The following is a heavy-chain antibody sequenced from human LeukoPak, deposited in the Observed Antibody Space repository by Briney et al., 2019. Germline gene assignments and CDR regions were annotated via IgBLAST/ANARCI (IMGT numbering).Heavy chain of an antibody. Sequence: GGSLRLSCAASGFTFSTYWMHWVRQAPGKGLAWVSRISSDGRNTNYADSVKGRFTISRDNAKSTLYLQMNSLRAEDTAVYYCLYGSGWYFGYWGQGTLVTVSS. CDR1: GFTFSTYW. CDR2: ISSDGRNT. D-gene: IGHD6-19*01. V-gene: IGHV3-74*01. CDR3: LYGSGWYFGY. J-gene: IGHJ4*02.